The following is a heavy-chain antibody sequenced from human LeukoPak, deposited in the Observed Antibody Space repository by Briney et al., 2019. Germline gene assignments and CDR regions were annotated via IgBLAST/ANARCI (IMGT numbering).Heavy chain of an antibody. Sequence: PSETLSLTCNVSGDTIISTTYCWVWIRQPPGKGLEWIGSIYSSGTTYYNASLKGRVTILVDTSKNQFSLKLSSVTAADTAVYYCAKSRYYYYMDVWGKGTTVTVSS. J-gene: IGHJ6*03. CDR1: GDTIISTTYC. CDR2: IYSSGTT. CDR3: AKSRYYYYMDV. V-gene: IGHV4-39*07.